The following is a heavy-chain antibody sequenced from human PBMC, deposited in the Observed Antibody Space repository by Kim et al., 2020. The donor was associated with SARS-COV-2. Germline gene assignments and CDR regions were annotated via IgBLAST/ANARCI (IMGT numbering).Heavy chain of an antibody. CDR3: AKGREYYDDAFDI. J-gene: IGHJ3*02. CDR2: FSGSGSST. Sequence: GGSLRLSCAASGFTFSSYAMSWVRQAPGRGLEWVSTFSGSGSSTFYADSVKGRFTISRDNSRNTLFLQMNTLRAEDTAVYFCAKGREYYDDAFDIWGQGTMVTVSS. V-gene: IGHV3-23*01. CDR1: GFTFSSYA. D-gene: IGHD3-22*01.